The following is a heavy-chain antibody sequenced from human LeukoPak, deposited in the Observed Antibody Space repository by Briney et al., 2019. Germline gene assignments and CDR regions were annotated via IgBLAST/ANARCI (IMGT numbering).Heavy chain of an antibody. CDR1: GFTFGDYA. Sequence: GGSLRLSCTASGFTFGDYAMTWVRQAPGKGLEWVGFIASETYGGTAEYAASVKGKFTISRDDSKSIAYLQMNSLKTEDTAVYYCTRDQTPYYWGQGTLVTVSS. CDR2: IASETYGGTA. J-gene: IGHJ4*02. CDR3: TRDQTPYY. V-gene: IGHV3-49*04.